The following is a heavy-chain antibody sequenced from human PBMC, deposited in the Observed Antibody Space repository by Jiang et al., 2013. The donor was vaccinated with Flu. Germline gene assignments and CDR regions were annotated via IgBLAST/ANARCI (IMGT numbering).Heavy chain of an antibody. CDR3: TRTLSGIHVGRFDP. J-gene: IGHJ5*02. V-gene: IGHV2-70*11. CDR2: IDWDDVK. D-gene: IGHD1-26*01. Sequence: LTQTLTLTCTFSGFSLSTSGMCVSWIRQPPGKALEWLARIDWDDVKYYSTSLRTRLTISKDTSKNQVVLTMTNMDPVDTATYYCTRTLSGIHVGRFDPWGQGTLVTVSS. CDR1: GFSLSTSGMC.